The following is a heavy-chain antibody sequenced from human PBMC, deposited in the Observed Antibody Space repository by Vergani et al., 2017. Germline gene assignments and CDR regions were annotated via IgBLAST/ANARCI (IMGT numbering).Heavy chain of an antibody. CDR3: ARRSRGDIVVVPAATDAFDI. V-gene: IGHV4-39*01. Sequence: QLQLQESGPGLVKPSETLSLTCTVSGGSISSSSYNWGRLRQPPGKGLEWFGSIDYSGSTYYNPSLNSRVTISVDTSKNQFSLKLSPVTAADTAVYYCARRSRGDIVVVPAATDAFDIWGQGTMVTVSS. CDR2: IDYSGST. D-gene: IGHD2-2*01. J-gene: IGHJ3*02. CDR1: GGSISSSSYN.